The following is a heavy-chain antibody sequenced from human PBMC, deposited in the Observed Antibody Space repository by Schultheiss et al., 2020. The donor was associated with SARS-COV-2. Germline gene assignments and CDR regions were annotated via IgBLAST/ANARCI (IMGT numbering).Heavy chain of an antibody. J-gene: IGHJ5*02. CDR2: INPSVGST. V-gene: IGHV1-46*01. CDR1: GYTFTGYY. Sequence: ASVKVSCKASGYTFTGYYIHWVRQAPGQGLEWMGIINPSVGSTSYALRFQGRVTMTRDTSTSTVYMELSSLRSDDTAVYYCATGGIPAAIRGWFDPWGQGTLVTVSS. D-gene: IGHD2-2*02. CDR3: ATGGIPAAIRGWFDP.